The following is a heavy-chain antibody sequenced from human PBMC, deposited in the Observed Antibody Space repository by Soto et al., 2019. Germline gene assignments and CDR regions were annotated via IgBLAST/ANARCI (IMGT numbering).Heavy chain of an antibody. CDR1: DYTFTSYG. CDR2: ISAYNGNT. J-gene: IGHJ4*02. Sequence: QVQLVQSGAEVKKPGASVKVSCKASDYTFTSYGIRWVRQAPGQGLEWMGWISAYNGNTKYAQILQGRVTMTTDTSTSTAFMELRSLRSDDTAVYYCARDQAMAQFDYWGQGTLVTVSS. D-gene: IGHD5-18*01. CDR3: ARDQAMAQFDY. V-gene: IGHV1-18*01.